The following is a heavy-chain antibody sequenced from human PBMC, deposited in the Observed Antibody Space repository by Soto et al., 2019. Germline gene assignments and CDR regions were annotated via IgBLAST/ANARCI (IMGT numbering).Heavy chain of an antibody. CDR1: GGSISSGDHY. Sequence: SETLSLTCTVSGGSISSGDHYWSWIRQPPGKGLEWIGYIYYSGSTSFNPSLKSRLTISVDTSKNQLSLKLSSVTAADTAVYYCARLSISFGEFEYWGQGTLVTVSS. CDR3: ARLSISFGEFEY. D-gene: IGHD3-10*01. CDR2: IYYSGST. J-gene: IGHJ4*02. V-gene: IGHV4-30-4*01.